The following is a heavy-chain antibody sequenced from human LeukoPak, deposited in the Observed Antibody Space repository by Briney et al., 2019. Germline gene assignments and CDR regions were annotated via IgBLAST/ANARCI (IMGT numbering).Heavy chain of an antibody. Sequence: GGSLRLSCAASGFTFSTYSMNWVRQAPGKGLEWVSSISSSSYIYYADSVKGRCTISRDNAKNSLYLQMNSLRAEDTAVYYCAREDCSSASCYDWFDPWGQGTLVTVSS. J-gene: IGHJ5*02. D-gene: IGHD2-2*01. CDR2: ISSSSYI. V-gene: IGHV3-21*01. CDR3: AREDCSSASCYDWFDP. CDR1: GFTFSTYS.